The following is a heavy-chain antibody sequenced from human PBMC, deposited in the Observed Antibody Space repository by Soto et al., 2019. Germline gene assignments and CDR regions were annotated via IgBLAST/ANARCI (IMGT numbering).Heavy chain of an antibody. Sequence: PSETLSLTCGVYGGSFSCYYWTWIRQPPGKGLEWIGEINHSGSTNYNPSLKSRLTISVDTSKNQFSLRLSSVTAADTAVYYCATTTNYGDYGGAFVIWGQGTMVTVSS. V-gene: IGHV4-34*01. D-gene: IGHD4-17*01. J-gene: IGHJ3*02. CDR3: ATTTNYGDYGGAFVI. CDR2: INHSGST. CDR1: GGSFSCYY.